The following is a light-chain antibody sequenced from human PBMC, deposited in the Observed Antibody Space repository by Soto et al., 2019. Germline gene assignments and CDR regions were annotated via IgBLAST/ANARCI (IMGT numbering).Light chain of an antibody. J-gene: IGLJ2*01. CDR2: EVS. CDR3: CSYASPITNVL. Sequence: QSALTQPASVSGSPGQSITISCTGTSSDIGRYDYVSWYQQHPGKAPKLMIYEVSLRPSGISNRCSGSRSGNTASLTISGFQADDEADYYCCSYASPITNVLFGGGTKVTVL. V-gene: IGLV2-14*01. CDR1: SSDIGRYDY.